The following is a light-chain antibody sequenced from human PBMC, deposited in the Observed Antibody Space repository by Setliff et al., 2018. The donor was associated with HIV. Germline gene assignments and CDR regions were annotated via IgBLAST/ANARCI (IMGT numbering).Light chain of an antibody. J-gene: IGLJ3*02. CDR3: AAWDDSLGGPV. V-gene: IGLV1-47*01. CDR1: SSNVGSNY. CDR2: END. Sequence: GQSVTISCSGGSSNVGSNYVYWYQQLSTTAPKLLIVENDQRPSGVPDRFSGSKSGTAASLVIRGLRSEDEAHYYCAAWDDSLGGPVFGGGTK.